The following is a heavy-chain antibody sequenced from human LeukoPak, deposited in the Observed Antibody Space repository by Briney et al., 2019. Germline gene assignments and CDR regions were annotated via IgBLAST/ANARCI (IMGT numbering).Heavy chain of an antibody. J-gene: IGHJ5*02. CDR3: ASYGDYDNWFDP. V-gene: IGHV4-59*07. D-gene: IGHD4-17*01. CDR1: GGSISIYY. Sequence: SDTLSLTCTVSGGSISIYYWSWIRQPPGKVLEWIGYIYYSGSTNYNPSLKSRVTISVDTSKNQFSLKLSSVTAADTAVYYCASYGDYDNWFDPWGQGTLVTVSS. CDR2: IYYSGST.